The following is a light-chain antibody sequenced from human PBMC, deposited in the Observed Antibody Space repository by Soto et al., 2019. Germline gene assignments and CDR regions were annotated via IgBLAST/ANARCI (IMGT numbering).Light chain of an antibody. CDR1: QSVSIY. CDR3: QQRGNWPWT. J-gene: IGKJ1*01. V-gene: IGKV3-11*01. Sequence: EIVLTQSPATLSLSLGERATLSCRASQSVSIYLAWYQQKPGQAPRLLIYDASNRATGIPARFSGSGSGTDFTLTISSLEPEDFAVYYCQQRGNWPWTFGQGTKVEIK. CDR2: DAS.